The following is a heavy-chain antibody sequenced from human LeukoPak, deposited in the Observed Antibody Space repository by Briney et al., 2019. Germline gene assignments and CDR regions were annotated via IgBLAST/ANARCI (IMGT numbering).Heavy chain of an antibody. CDR1: GFTFSSYG. D-gene: IGHD3-22*01. J-gene: IGHJ4*02. CDR3: AKDVAYYYDSSGYFDY. CDR2: ISGCGGST. V-gene: IGHV3-23*01. Sequence: GGSLRLSCAACGFTFSSYGLSLVRQAPGKGREGVSAISGCGGSTYYADSVKGRFTISRDNSKNTLYLQMNSLRAEDTAVYYCAKDVAYYYDSSGYFDYWGQGTLVTVSS.